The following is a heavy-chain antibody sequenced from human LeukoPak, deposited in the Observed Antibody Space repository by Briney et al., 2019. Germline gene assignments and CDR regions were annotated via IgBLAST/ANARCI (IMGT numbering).Heavy chain of an antibody. CDR1: GFTFSNYW. V-gene: IGHV3-7*01. Sequence: PGGPLRLSCAASGFTFSNYWMSWVRQAPGKGLEWVANIKEDGSEKFCLDSVKGRFAISRDNARNSLDLQMNSLRDEDTAVYYCARDNGWNYLVYWGQGAQVIVSS. J-gene: IGHJ4*02. D-gene: IGHD6-19*01. CDR3: ARDNGWNYLVY. CDR2: IKEDGSEK.